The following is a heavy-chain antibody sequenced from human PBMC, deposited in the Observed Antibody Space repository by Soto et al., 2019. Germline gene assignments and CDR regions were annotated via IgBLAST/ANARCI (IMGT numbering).Heavy chain of an antibody. CDR2: IKQDGSEK. CDR3: ARFYYDSSGYLPSPYYYYYGMDV. J-gene: IGHJ6*02. Sequence: GGSLRLSCAASGFTFDSYSMNWVRQAPGKGLEWVANIKQDGSEKYYVDSVKGRFTISRDNAKNSLYLQMNSLRAEDTAVYYCARFYYDSSGYLPSPYYYYYGMDVWGQGTTVTVS. CDR1: GFTFDSYS. D-gene: IGHD3-22*01. V-gene: IGHV3-7*04.